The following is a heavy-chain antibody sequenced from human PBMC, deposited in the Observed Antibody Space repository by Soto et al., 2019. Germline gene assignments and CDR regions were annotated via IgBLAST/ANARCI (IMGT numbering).Heavy chain of an antibody. CDR1: GYTFTSYD. D-gene: IGHD6-13*01. V-gene: IGHV1-8*01. J-gene: IGHJ5*02. CDR2: MNPNSGNT. CDR3: ARVPYSSSWYGRGYWFDP. Sequence: QVQLVQSGAEVKKPGASVKVSCKASGYTFTSYDINWVRQATGQGLEWMGWMNPNSGNTGYAQKFQGRVTMTRNTYISTAYMELSSLRSEDKAVYYCARVPYSSSWYGRGYWFDPWGQGTLVTVSS.